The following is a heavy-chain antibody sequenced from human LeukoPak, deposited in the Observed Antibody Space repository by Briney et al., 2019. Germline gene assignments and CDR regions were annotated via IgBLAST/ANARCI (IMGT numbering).Heavy chain of an antibody. D-gene: IGHD4-17*01. J-gene: IGHJ3*02. V-gene: IGHV4-4*07. CDR1: GGSFRSHY. Sequence: SETLSLTXTVSGGSFRSHYWSWIRQPAGKGVEWVGRIYASGSTNYNPSLKSRVTMSVDTSKNQFSLKLSSMTAADTAVYYCARDWVAYGDLPGAFDIWGQGTMVTVSP. CDR2: IYASGST. CDR3: ARDWVAYGDLPGAFDI.